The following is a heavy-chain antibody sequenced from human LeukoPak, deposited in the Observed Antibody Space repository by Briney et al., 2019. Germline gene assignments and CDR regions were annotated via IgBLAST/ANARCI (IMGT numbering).Heavy chain of an antibody. CDR1: GYSFTSYW. J-gene: IGHJ4*02. Sequence: HGESLKISCKGSGYSFTSYWIGWVRQMPGKGLEWMGIIYPGDSDTRNSPSFQGQVTTSADKSTSTAYLQWSSLKASDTAMYYCARLLSGYYYAADYWGQGTLVTVSS. CDR3: ARLLSGYYYAADY. V-gene: IGHV5-51*01. CDR2: IYPGDSDT. D-gene: IGHD3-22*01.